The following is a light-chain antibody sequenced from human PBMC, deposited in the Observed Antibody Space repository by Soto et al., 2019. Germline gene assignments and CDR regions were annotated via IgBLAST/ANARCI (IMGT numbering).Light chain of an antibody. V-gene: IGKV3-20*01. CDR3: QQYGSSPGT. Sequence: PGERVTLSCRASQSVSSSYLAWYQQKPGQAPRLLIYGASSRATGIPDRFSGSGSGTDFTLTISRLEPEDFAVYYCQQYGSSPGTFGQGTKVDIK. J-gene: IGKJ1*01. CDR2: GAS. CDR1: QSVSSSY.